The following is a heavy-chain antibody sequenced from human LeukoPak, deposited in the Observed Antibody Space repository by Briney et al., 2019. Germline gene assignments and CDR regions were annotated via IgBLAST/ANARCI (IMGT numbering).Heavy chain of an antibody. D-gene: IGHD3-3*01. CDR2: IIPIFGTA. J-gene: IGHJ6*03. CDR3: GSGAYYDFWSGYYDYYYMDV. Sequence: ASVKVSCKASGGTFSSYAISWVRQAPGQGLEWMGGIIPIFGTANYAQKFQGRVTITTDESTSTAYMELSSLGSEDTAVYYCGSGAYYDFWSGYYDYYYMDVWGKGTTVTVSS. CDR1: GGTFSSYA. V-gene: IGHV1-69*05.